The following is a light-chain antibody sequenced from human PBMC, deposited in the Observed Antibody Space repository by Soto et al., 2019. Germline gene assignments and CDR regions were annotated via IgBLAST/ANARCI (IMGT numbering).Light chain of an antibody. J-gene: IGLJ2*01. CDR1: YTL. V-gene: IGLV2-23*01. Sequence: QSVLTQPASVSGSPGQSITISCTYTLVSWYQQHPGKAPKLMIYEGNKRPSGVSNRFSGSKSGNTASLTISGLQAEDEADYYCCSYAGQRVVFGGGTKLTVL. CDR3: CSYAGQRVV. CDR2: EGN.